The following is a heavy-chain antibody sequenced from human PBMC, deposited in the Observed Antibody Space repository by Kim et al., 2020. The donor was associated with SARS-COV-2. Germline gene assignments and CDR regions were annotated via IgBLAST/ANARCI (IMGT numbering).Heavy chain of an antibody. CDR3: ASGQYNWNYSWFDP. D-gene: IGHD1-7*01. CDR1: GGSISSGGYY. J-gene: IGHJ5*02. V-gene: IGHV4-31*03. Sequence: SETLSLTCTVSGGSISSGGYYWSWIRQHPGKGLEWIGYIYYSGSTYYNPSLKSRVTISVDTSKNQFSLKLSSVTAADTAVYYCASGQYNWNYSWFDPWGQGTLVTVSS. CDR2: IYYSGST.